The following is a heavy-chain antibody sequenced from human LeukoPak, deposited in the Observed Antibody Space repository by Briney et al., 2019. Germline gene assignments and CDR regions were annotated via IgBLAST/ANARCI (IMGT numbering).Heavy chain of an antibody. Sequence: PGGSLRLSWAASGSTFTSFAISWVRPLPGRGLEWVSAMSGSGGSTFYPDSVKGRFTISRDNSKNTLHLQMNSLRAEDTAVYYCASYDGRYGFEYWGQGTLVTVSS. D-gene: IGHD1-26*01. CDR2: MSGSGGST. CDR1: GSTFTSFA. CDR3: ASYDGRYGFEY. V-gene: IGHV3-23*01. J-gene: IGHJ4*02.